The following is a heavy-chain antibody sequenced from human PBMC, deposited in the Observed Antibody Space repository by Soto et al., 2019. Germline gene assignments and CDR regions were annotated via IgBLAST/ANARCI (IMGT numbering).Heavy chain of an antibody. CDR3: ARGFFDTSTGHSNPFDI. D-gene: IGHD3-22*01. J-gene: IGHJ3*02. CDR2: VYYTGKT. CDR1: GASISSSY. Sequence: SETLSLTYTVSGASISSSYWSWIRQSPGKGLEWIAYVYYTGKTNYNPSLSGRVTVSVDTSKNQLSLKLASVTAADTAVYYCARGFFDTSTGHSNPFDIWGQGTMVTVSS. V-gene: IGHV4-59*01.